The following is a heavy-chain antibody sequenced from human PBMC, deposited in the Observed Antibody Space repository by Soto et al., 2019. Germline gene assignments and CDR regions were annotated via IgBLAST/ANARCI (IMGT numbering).Heavy chain of an antibody. CDR3: AKAPSYYYYYGMDV. CDR2: ISGSGGST. J-gene: IGHJ6*02. CDR1: GFTFSSYA. V-gene: IGHV3-23*01. Sequence: EVQLLESGGGLVQPGGSLRLSCAASGFTFSSYAMSWVRQAPGKGLEWVSAISGSGGSTYYADSVKGRFTISRDNSKNTLYMQMNSLRAEDTAVYYCAKAPSYYYYYGMDVWGQGTTVTVSS.